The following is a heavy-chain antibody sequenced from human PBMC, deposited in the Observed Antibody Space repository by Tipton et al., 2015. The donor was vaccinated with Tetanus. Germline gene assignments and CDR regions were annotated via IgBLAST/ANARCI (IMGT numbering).Heavy chain of an antibody. CDR3: ARAPTEWLLGGYFDY. D-gene: IGHD3-22*01. Sequence: LRLSCTVSGGSISSYYWSWIRQPPGKGLEWIGYIYYSGSTNYTPSLKSRVTISVDTSKNQFSLKLSSVTAADTAVYYCARAPTEWLLGGYFDYWGQGTLVTVSS. V-gene: IGHV4-59*08. CDR1: GGSISSYY. J-gene: IGHJ4*02. CDR2: IYYSGST.